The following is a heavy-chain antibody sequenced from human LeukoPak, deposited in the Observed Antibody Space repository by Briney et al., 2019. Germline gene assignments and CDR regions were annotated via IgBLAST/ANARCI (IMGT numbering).Heavy chain of an antibody. CDR3: ARGWYSSGWYGGPRADY. D-gene: IGHD6-19*01. CDR1: GGSFSGYY. J-gene: IGHJ4*02. Sequence: SGTLSFTCAVYGGSFSGYYWSWIRQPPGKGLEWLGEINHSGSTNYNPSLKSRVTISVDTSKNQFSLKLSSVTAADTAVYYCARGWYSSGWYGGPRADYWGQGTLVTVSS. V-gene: IGHV4-34*01. CDR2: INHSGST.